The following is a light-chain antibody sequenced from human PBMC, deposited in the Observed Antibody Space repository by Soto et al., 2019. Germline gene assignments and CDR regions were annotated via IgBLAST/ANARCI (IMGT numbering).Light chain of an antibody. V-gene: IGKV1-39*01. CDR3: QQSHIAPYT. J-gene: IGKJ2*01. Sequence: DLQMTQSPSSLSAAVGDRVTITCRASQSIARFLNWYQQKPGEVPKLLIFGASYLRSGVPSRFSGSGSGTHFALTITNLQPEDFATYFCQQSHIAPYTFGQGTNL. CDR2: GAS. CDR1: QSIARF.